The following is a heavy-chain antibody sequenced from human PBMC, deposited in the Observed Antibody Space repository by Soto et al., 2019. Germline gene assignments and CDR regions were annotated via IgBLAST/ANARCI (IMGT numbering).Heavy chain of an antibody. CDR3: AKARPSGGYYYVEAFDV. CDR1: GFSFDDYA. V-gene: IGHV3-9*01. J-gene: IGHJ3*01. D-gene: IGHD3-22*01. Sequence: EVQLVESGGGLVQPGRSLRLSCAASGFSFDDYAMHWVRQAPGKGLEWVTGISWNSGTIGYADSVKGRFTISRDNAKNSLYLQMNSLRAEDTAIYYCAKARPSGGYYYVEAFDVWGQGTMVTVSS. CDR2: ISWNSGTI.